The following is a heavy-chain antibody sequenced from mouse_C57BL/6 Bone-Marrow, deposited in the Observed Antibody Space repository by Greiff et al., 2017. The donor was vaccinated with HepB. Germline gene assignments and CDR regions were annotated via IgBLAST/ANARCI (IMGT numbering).Heavy chain of an antibody. D-gene: IGHD1-1*01. J-gene: IGHJ2*01. CDR3: ARKVYYCGSSPLDY. CDR2: INPGSGGT. CDR1: GYAFTNYL. V-gene: IGHV1-54*01. Sequence: QVQLQQSGAELVRPGTSVKVSCKASGYAFTNYLIEWVKQRPGQGLEWIGVINPGSGGTNYNEKFKGKATLTADKSSSTAYMQLSSLTSEDSAVYFCARKVYYCGSSPLDYWGQGTTLTVSS.